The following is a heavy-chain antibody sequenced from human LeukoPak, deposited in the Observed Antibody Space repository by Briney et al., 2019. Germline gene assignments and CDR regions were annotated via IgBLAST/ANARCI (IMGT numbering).Heavy chain of an antibody. Sequence: PSETLSLTCSVSGASIGGSSHYWAWIRQPPGKGPEWIGSIYYSGGTYYNPSLKSRVTISVDTSQNQFSLKVTFLTVADTAVYYCATLTTMSTWGQGTLVTVSS. CDR2: IYYSGGT. J-gene: IGHJ4*02. CDR1: GASIGGSSHY. D-gene: IGHD4-17*01. CDR3: ATLTTMST. V-gene: IGHV4-39*01.